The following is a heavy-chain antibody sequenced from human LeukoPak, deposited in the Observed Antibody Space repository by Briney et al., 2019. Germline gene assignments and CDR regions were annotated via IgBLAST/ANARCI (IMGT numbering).Heavy chain of an antibody. V-gene: IGHV5-51*01. CDR2: IYPGDSDT. CDR1: GYSFTSYW. J-gene: IGHJ4*02. CDR3: ARRFSGGYYYEGAYFDY. D-gene: IGHD3-22*01. Sequence: GESLKISCKVSGYSFTSYWIGWVRQMPGKGLGWVGIIYPGDSDTRYSPSFQGQVTISADKSISTAYLQWSSLKASDTAIYYCARRFSGGYYYEGAYFDYWGQGTLVTVSS.